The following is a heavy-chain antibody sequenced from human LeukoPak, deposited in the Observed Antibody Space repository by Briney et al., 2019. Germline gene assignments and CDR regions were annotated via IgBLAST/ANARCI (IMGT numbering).Heavy chain of an antibody. CDR1: GYTFTDFTDYY. CDR3: ARDLSNYAFDI. Sequence: ASVKVSCRASGYTFTDFTDYYIHWVRQAPGQGLEWMGWINPNSGGTNYAQKFQGRVTMTRDTSISTAYMELSRLRSDDTAVYYCARDLSNYAFDIWGQGTMVTVSS. D-gene: IGHD4/OR15-4a*01. J-gene: IGHJ3*02. CDR2: INPNSGGT. V-gene: IGHV1-2*02.